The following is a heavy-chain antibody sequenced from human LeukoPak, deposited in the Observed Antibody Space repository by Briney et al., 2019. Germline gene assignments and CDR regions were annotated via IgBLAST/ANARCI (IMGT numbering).Heavy chain of an antibody. CDR2: ISGSGGST. J-gene: IGHJ4*02. V-gene: IGHV3-23*01. CDR3: ARETPTYDFWSGHPRPWDY. CDR1: GFTFSSYA. Sequence: GGSLRLSCAASGFTFSSYAMSWVRQAPGKGLEWVSVISGSGGSTYHADSVKGRFTISRDNAKNSLYLQMNSLRAEDTAVYYCARETPTYDFWSGHPRPWDYWGQGTLVTVSS. D-gene: IGHD3-3*01.